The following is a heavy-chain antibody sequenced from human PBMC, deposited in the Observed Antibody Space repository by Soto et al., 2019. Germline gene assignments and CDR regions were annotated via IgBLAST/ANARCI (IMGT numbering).Heavy chain of an antibody. CDR1: GYTFTSYY. CDR2: INPSGGST. J-gene: IGHJ6*02. Sequence: ASVKVSCKASGYTFTSYYMHWVRQAPGQGLEWMGIINPSGGSTSYAQKFQGRVTMTRDTSTSTVYMELSSLRSEDTAVYYCARDVARRQLVSGMDVWGQGTTVTVSS. D-gene: IGHD6-13*01. CDR3: ARDVARRQLVSGMDV. V-gene: IGHV1-46*01.